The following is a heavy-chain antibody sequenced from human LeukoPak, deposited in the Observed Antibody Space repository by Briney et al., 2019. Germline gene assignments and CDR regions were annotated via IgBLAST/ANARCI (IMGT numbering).Heavy chain of an antibody. CDR3: ARGSPMLRGRPFDY. Sequence: GGSLRLSCAASGFTVSSNYMSWVRQAPGRGLEWVSVIYSGGSTYYADSVKGRFTISRDNSKNTLYLQMNSLRAEDTAVYYCARGSPMLRGRPFDYWGQGTLVTVSS. CDR1: GFTVSSNY. D-gene: IGHD3-10*01. J-gene: IGHJ4*02. V-gene: IGHV3-53*01. CDR2: IYSGGST.